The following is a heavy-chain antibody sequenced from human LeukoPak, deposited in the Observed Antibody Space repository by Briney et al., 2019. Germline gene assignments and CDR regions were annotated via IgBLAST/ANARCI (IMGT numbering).Heavy chain of an antibody. CDR1: GYTFSSYG. CDR3: ARDHMEGDYGGNFDY. CDR2: ISIYSGNT. Sequence: DSVKVSCKASGYTFSSYGISWVRQAPGQGLEWMGWISIYSGNTRYIEDLQGRLTMTTDTSTNTAYMELSSLRSEDTAVYYCARDHMEGDYGGNFDYWGQGTLVTVSS. V-gene: IGHV1-18*01. J-gene: IGHJ4*02. D-gene: IGHD4-23*01.